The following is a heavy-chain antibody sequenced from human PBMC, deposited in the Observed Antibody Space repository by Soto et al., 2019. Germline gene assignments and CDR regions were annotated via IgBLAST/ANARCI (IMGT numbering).Heavy chain of an antibody. CDR2: ISGSGFKK. CDR1: GFIFENFG. J-gene: IGHJ4*02. CDR3: VRGYTGYGNFDY. V-gene: IGHV3-23*01. Sequence: GGSLRLSCAASGFIFENFGMSWVRQAPGKGLEWISSISGSGFKKYYADSVKGRFTISRDNARNTLYLQMDSLRAEDTAVYFCVRGYTGYGNFDYWGQGTLVTVSS. D-gene: IGHD5-12*01.